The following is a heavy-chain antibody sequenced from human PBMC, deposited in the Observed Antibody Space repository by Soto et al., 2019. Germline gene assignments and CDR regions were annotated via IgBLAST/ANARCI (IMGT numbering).Heavy chain of an antibody. D-gene: IGHD2-21*02. V-gene: IGHV3-33*05. CDR3: ARVCGGDCGNAFDV. CDR1: GFTFSAYG. Sequence: QVQLVESGGGVVQPGRSLRLSCAASGFTFSAYGIHWVPQAPGKGLEWVATISFDSRDKLYVDSMNGRLTISRENSRNTVYLQMDSLRAEDTAVYHCARVCGGDCGNAFDVWGQGTVVAVSP. J-gene: IGHJ3*01. CDR2: ISFDSRDK.